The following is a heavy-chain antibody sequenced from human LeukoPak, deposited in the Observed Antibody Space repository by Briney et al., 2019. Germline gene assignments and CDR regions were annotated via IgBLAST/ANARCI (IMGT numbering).Heavy chain of an antibody. CDR1: GFTFSSYA. Sequence: GGSLRLSCAASGFTFSSYAMHWVRQAPGKGLEWVAVILYDGSSKYYADSVKGRFTISRDNSKNTLYLQMSSLRTEDTAVYYCARDPAGFDYWGQGTLVTVSS. CDR3: ARDPAGFDY. J-gene: IGHJ4*02. V-gene: IGHV3-30-3*01. CDR2: ILYDGSSK.